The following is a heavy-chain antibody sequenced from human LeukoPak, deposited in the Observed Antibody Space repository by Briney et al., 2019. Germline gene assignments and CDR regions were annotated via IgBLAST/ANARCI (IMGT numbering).Heavy chain of an antibody. J-gene: IGHJ5*02. V-gene: IGHV4-59*01. CDR2: IYYSGST. CDR3: ARDVGGWFDP. Sequence: SETLSLTCTVSGGSISSYYWSWIRQPPGKGLEWIGYIYYSGSTNYNPSLKSRVTISVDTSKNQFSLKLSSVTAADTAVYYCARDVGGWFDPWGQGTLVTVSS. D-gene: IGHD2-15*01. CDR1: GGSISSYY.